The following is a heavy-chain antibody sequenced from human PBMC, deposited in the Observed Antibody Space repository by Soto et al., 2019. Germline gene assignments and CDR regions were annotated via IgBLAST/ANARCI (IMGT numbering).Heavy chain of an antibody. V-gene: IGHV5-51*01. CDR1: GYSFSSYW. CDR2: IYPGDSDT. J-gene: IGHJ4*01. CDR3: ERSDYYFDS. Sequence: GESLKISCKGSGYSFSSYWIGWVRQMPGKGLEWMGIIYPGDSDTRYSPSFQGQVTISADKSITTAYLQWSRLKASDPARDSCERSDYYFDSWGQGYLVPVSS.